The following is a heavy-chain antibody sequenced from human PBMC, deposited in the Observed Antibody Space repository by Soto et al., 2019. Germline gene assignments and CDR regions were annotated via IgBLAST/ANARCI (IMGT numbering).Heavy chain of an antibody. V-gene: IGHV4-39*01. J-gene: IGHJ5*02. D-gene: IGHD6-19*01. CDR2: IYYSGSI. Sequence: QLQLQESGPGLVKPSETLSLTCSVSGGSISSSSYYWGWIRQPPGKGLEWIGSIYYSGSIYYNPSLTSRVTISVDTSKNQFSLTLSSVTAAETAVYYCTRQSSGWYNWFDPWGQGTLVTVSS. CDR1: GGSISSSSYY. CDR3: TRQSSGWYNWFDP.